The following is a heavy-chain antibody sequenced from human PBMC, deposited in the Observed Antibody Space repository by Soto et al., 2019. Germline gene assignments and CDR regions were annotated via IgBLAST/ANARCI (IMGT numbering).Heavy chain of an antibody. CDR1: GGSISYYY. V-gene: IGHV4-59*01. CDR2: IYYSGNT. CDR3: VRGGYVHAFDY. D-gene: IGHD5-12*01. Sequence: TLSLTCTVSGGSISYYYWGWIRQPPGKGLEWIGSIYYSGNTHYNPSLKSRVTISVDTSMNQFSLNLDSVTAVDSAVYYCVRGGYVHAFDYWGQGALVTVSS. J-gene: IGHJ4*02.